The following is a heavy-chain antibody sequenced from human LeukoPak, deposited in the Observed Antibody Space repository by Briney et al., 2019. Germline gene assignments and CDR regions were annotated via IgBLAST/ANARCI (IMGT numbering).Heavy chain of an antibody. V-gene: IGHV3-66*01. CDR2: IYSGGST. CDR3: ARTFLWDRAWFDP. J-gene: IGHJ5*02. D-gene: IGHD3-16*01. Sequence: GGSLRLSCAASGFTVSSNYMSWVRQAPGKGLEWVSVIYSGGSTYYADSVKGRFTISRDNSKNTLYLQMNSLRAEDTAVYYCARTFLWDRAWFDPWGQGTLVTVSS. CDR1: GFTVSSNY.